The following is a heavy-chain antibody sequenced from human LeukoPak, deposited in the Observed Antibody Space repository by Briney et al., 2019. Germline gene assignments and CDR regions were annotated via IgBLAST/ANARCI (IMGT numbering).Heavy chain of an antibody. CDR2: IIPILGIA. V-gene: IGHV1-69*04. CDR1: GGTFSSYA. Sequence: GASVKVSCKASGGTFSSYAISWVRQAPGQGLEWMGRIIPILGIANYAQKFQGRVTITADKSTSTAYMELSSLRSDDTAVYYCARDYYDYVWGSYRWFDPWGQGTLVTVSS. J-gene: IGHJ5*02. CDR3: ARDYYDYVWGSYRWFDP. D-gene: IGHD3-16*02.